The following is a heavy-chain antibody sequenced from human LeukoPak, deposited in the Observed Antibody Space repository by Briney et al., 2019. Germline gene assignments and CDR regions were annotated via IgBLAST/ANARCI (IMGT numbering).Heavy chain of an antibody. J-gene: IGHJ5*02. CDR1: GGSISSGSYY. CDR3: ARAEIAAAGTDWFDP. D-gene: IGHD6-13*01. CDR2: IYTSGST. Sequence: SQTLSLTCSVSGGSISSGSYYWTWIRQPAGTGLEWIGRIYTSGSTNYNPSLKSRVTISVDTSKNQFSLKLSSVTAADTAVYYCARAEIAAAGTDWFDPWGQGTLVTVSS. V-gene: IGHV4-61*02.